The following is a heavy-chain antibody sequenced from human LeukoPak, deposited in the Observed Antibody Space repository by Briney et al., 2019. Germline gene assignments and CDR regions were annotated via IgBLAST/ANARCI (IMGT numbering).Heavy chain of an antibody. CDR1: GFTFSSYG. V-gene: IGHV3-30*02. J-gene: IGHJ1*01. D-gene: IGHD3-22*01. CDR2: IRYDGSNK. CDR3: AKEEYYYDSSGSDPGLYFQH. Sequence: GGSLRLSCAASGFTFSSYGMHWVRQAPGKGLEWVAFIRYDGSNKYYADSVKGRFTISRDNSKNTLYLQMNSLRAEDTAVYYCAKEEYYYDSSGSDPGLYFQHWGQGTLVTVSS.